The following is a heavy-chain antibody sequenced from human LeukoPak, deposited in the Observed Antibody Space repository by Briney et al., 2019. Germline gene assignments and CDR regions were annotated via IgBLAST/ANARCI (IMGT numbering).Heavy chain of an antibody. D-gene: IGHD3-10*01. V-gene: IGHV3-23*01. Sequence: GGSLRLSCGGSGFTFITHGVAWVRQAPGNGLEWVSIISGNGVYTYYADSVKGRFTISRDNSKNMVYLQMNSLRTDDTAIYYCAKDRDYKDKSTWRTFDYWGRGTLVTVSS. CDR3: AKDRDYKDKSTWRTFDY. CDR1: GFTFITHG. CDR2: ISGNGVYT. J-gene: IGHJ4*02.